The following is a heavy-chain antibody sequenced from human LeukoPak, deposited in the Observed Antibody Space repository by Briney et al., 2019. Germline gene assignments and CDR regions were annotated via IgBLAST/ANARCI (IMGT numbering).Heavy chain of an antibody. D-gene: IGHD3-22*01. CDR2: INHSGST. Sequence: SSETLSLTCAVYGGSFSGYYWSWIRQPPGKGLEWIGEINHSGSTNYNPSLKSRVTISVDTSKNQFSLKLSSVTAADTAVYYCARERSGYYFDWGQGTLVTVSS. CDR1: GGSFSGYY. J-gene: IGHJ4*02. CDR3: ARERSGYYFD. V-gene: IGHV4-34*01.